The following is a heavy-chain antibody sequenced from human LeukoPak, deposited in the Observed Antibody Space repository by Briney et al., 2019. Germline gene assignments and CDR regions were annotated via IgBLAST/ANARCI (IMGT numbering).Heavy chain of an antibody. CDR1: GFTFSRYW. Sequence: GGSLRLSCAASGFTFSRYWMSWVRQAPGKGLEWVANIKQDGSEEYYVDSVKGRFTISRDNAKNSLYLQMNSLRAEDTAVYYCAREFPPSYYYDGSGYYWGQGTLVTVSS. D-gene: IGHD3-22*01. CDR3: AREFPPSYYYDGSGYY. J-gene: IGHJ4*02. CDR2: IKQDGSEE. V-gene: IGHV3-7*01.